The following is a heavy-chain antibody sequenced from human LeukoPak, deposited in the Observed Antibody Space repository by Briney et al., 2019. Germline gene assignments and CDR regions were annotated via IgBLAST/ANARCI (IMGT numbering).Heavy chain of an antibody. V-gene: IGHV1-2*02. CDR3: ARGLGGVGYFDY. Sequence: ASVKVSCTASGYTFTGYYMHWVRQAPGQGLEWMGWINPNSGGTNYAQKFQGRVTMTRDTSISTAYMELSRLRSDDTAVYYCARGLGGVGYFDYWGQGTLVTVSS. D-gene: IGHD3-16*01. CDR1: GYTFTGYY. CDR2: INPNSGGT. J-gene: IGHJ4*02.